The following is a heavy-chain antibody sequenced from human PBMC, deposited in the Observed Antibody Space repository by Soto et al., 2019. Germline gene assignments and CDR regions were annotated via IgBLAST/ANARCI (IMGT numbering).Heavy chain of an antibody. CDR3: ARRYGGNFDY. J-gene: IGHJ4*02. CDR2: IYYSGST. V-gene: IGHV4-61*08. CDR1: GGSISSGGYY. D-gene: IGHD1-26*01. Sequence: SETLSLTCTVSGGSISSGGYYWSWIRQHPGKGLEWIGYIYYSGSTNYNPSLKSRVTISVDTSKNQFSLKLRSVTGADTAVYYCARRYGGNFDYWGQGTLVTVSS.